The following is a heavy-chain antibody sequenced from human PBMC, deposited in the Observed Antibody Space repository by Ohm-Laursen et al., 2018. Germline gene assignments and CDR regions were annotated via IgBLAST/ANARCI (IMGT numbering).Heavy chain of an antibody. CDR3: ARGSEGPSPPY. J-gene: IGHJ4*02. V-gene: IGHV3-11*04. CDR2: ITNSGDFI. CDR1: GFTFTAYP. Sequence: SLRLSCAASGFTFTAYPMAWVRQAPGKGPEWIAYITNSGDFIQYADSVRGRFTISRDNAKRSLYLQTDSLRVEDTAVYYCARGSEGPSPPYWGQGTLVTVSS.